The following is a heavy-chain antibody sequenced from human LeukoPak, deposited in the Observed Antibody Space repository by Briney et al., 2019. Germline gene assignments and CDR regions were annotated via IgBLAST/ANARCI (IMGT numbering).Heavy chain of an antibody. V-gene: IGHV4-39*01. Sequence: SETLSLTCTVSAGSISSSSHHWGWIRQSPGKGLEWIGSIYSGRTTYYNPSLNSRVTISVVTSKNQFSLRLSSVTAADTAVYYCVRHDGRGGSTMGAFDSWGQGSLVTVSS. CDR1: AGSISSSSHH. D-gene: IGHD3-3*01. CDR3: VRHDGRGGSTMGAFDS. J-gene: IGHJ5*01. CDR2: IYSGRTT.